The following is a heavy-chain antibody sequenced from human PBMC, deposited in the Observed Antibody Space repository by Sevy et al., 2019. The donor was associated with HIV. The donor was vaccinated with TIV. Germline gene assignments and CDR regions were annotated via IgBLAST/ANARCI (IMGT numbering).Heavy chain of an antibody. D-gene: IGHD3-10*01. Sequence: GGSLRLSCVASRFIFNSYAMSWVRQAPGKGLEWVSSISGSGGSTYYADSVKGRFTISRDNSNKMVDLEMNRLRGEDTAVYYCAKAYGSGSPPDYWGQGILVTVSS. J-gene: IGHJ4*02. V-gene: IGHV3-23*01. CDR1: RFIFNSYA. CDR3: AKAYGSGSPPDY. CDR2: ISGSGGST.